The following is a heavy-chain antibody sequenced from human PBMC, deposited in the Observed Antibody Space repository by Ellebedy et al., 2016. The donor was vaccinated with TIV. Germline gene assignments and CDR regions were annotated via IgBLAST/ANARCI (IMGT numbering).Heavy chain of an antibody. CDR2: INPNSGDT. CDR3: ARAYYYDSIAYYFDS. D-gene: IGHD3-22*01. J-gene: IGHJ4*02. Sequence: ASVKVSCKTSGYNFTGYYMQWVRQAPGQGLEWMGRINPNSGDTTYAQKFLGRVTLTRDTSISTAYMGLSRLRSDDTAIYYCARAYYYDSIAYYFDSWGQGTLVTVSS. CDR1: GYNFTGYY. V-gene: IGHV1-2*06.